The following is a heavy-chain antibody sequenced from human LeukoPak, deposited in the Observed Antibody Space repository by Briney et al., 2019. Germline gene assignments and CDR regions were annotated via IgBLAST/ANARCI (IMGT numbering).Heavy chain of an antibody. J-gene: IGHJ4*02. Sequence: PGGSLRLSCAASGFTFSSYAMSWVRQAPGKGLEWVSAISGSGGSTYYADSVKGRFTISRDNSKNTLYLQMNSLRAEDTAVYYCASSLRVMGFRRIWYWGQGTLVTVSS. CDR3: ASSLRVMGFRRIWY. D-gene: IGHD2-15*01. CDR2: ISGSGGST. CDR1: GFTFSSYA. V-gene: IGHV3-23*01.